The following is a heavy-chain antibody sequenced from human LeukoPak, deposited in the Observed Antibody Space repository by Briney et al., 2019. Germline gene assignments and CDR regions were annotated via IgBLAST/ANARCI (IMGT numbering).Heavy chain of an antibody. CDR1: GFTFSSYS. J-gene: IGHJ4*02. Sequence: PGGSLRLSCAASGFTFSSYSMNWVRQAPGKGLEWVSSISSSSSYIYYADSVKGRFTISRDNAKNTLYLQMNSLRAEDTAVYYCARRAGAYSHPYDYWGQGTLVTVSS. D-gene: IGHD4/OR15-4a*01. CDR2: ISSSSSYI. CDR3: ARRAGAYSHPYDY. V-gene: IGHV3-21*04.